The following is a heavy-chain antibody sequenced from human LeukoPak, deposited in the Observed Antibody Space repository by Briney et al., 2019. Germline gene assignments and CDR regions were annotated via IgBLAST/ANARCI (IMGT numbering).Heavy chain of an antibody. CDR2: IKQDGSEE. CDR1: GFTFRSYW. CDR3: ARGADGVSSNSRGWFDP. V-gene: IGHV3-7*01. J-gene: IGHJ5*02. Sequence: GGSLRLSCAASGFTFRSYWMSWVRQAPGKGLEWVANIKQDGSEEYYVDSVKGRFTISRDNAKNSLYLQMNTLRAEDTAVYSCARGADGVSSNSRGWFDPWGQGILVTVSS. D-gene: IGHD2-15*01.